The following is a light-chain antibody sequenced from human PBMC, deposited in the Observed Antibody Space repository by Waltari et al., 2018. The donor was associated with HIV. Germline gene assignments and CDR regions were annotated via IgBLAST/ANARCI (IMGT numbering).Light chain of an antibody. Sequence: DIEVTQPPSTLTASVEDKVSLTCRASQSIRNYLAWYQQKPGKAPQLLISEASSLESEVPSRFSGSGSGTVFTLTISSLQPDDFATYYCLQYDNLWTFGQGTKVE. V-gene: IGKV1-5*03. J-gene: IGKJ1*01. CDR1: QSIRNY. CDR2: EAS. CDR3: LQYDNLWT.